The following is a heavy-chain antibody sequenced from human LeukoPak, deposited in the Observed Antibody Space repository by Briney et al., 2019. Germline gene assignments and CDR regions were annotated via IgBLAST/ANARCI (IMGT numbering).Heavy chain of an antibody. Sequence: SETLSLTCTVCGGSISSSSYYWGWIRQPPGKGLEWIGSIYYSGSIYYNPSLKSRITISVDTSKNQFSLKLSSVTAADTAVYYCASQRGYSYGTVSWGQGTLVTVSS. J-gene: IGHJ4*02. CDR2: IYYSGSI. D-gene: IGHD5-18*01. V-gene: IGHV4-39*01. CDR1: GGSISSSSYY. CDR3: ASQRGYSYGTVS.